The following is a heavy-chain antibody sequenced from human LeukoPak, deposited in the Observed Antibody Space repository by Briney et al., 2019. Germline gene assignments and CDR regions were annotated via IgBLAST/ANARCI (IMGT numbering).Heavy chain of an antibody. CDR2: ISGSGGST. V-gene: IGHV3-23*01. Sequence: ASVKVSCKASGGTFSSYAMSWVRQAPGKGLEWVSAISGSGGSTYYADSVKGRFTISRDNSKNTLYLQMNSLRAEDTAVYYCAKDRSRDYDYVWGSYRYPSWDYWGQGTLVTVSS. D-gene: IGHD3-16*02. CDR1: GGTFSSYA. J-gene: IGHJ4*02. CDR3: AKDRSRDYDYVWGSYRYPSWDY.